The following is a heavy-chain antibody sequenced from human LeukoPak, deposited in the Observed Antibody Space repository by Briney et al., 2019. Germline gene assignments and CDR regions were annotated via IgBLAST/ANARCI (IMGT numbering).Heavy chain of an antibody. J-gene: IGHJ4*02. CDR2: INPNSGGT. V-gene: IGHV1-2*02. Sequence: ASVKVSCKASGCTFTGYFMHWVRQAPGQGLEWMGWINPNSGGTNYAQKFQGRVTMTRGTSISTAYMELSRLRSDDTAVYYCARGGIQLWFLVDYWGQGTLVTVSS. D-gene: IGHD5-18*01. CDR3: ARGGIQLWFLVDY. CDR1: GCTFTGYF.